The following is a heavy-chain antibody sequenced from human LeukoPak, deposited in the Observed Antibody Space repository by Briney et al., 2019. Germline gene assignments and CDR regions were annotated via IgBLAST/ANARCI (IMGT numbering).Heavy chain of an antibody. CDR3: ARGNPDTDY. V-gene: IGHV3-48*02. J-gene: IGHJ4*02. CDR2: ISSSSRSI. CDR1: GFTFSSYG. Sequence: PGRSLRLSCAASGFTFSSYGMNWVRQAPGKGLEWVSYISSSSRSIYYADSVKGRFTISRDNAKNSLYLQMNSLRDEDTAVYYCARGNPDTDYWGQGTLVTVSS. D-gene: IGHD2-2*02.